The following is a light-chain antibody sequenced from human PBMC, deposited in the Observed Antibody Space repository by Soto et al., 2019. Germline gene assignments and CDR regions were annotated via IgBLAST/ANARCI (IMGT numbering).Light chain of an antibody. V-gene: IGKV3-15*01. CDR3: QQYNSWPHT. Sequence: ETVMTQSPATVSVSPGERATFSCRASQSVSSDLAWYQQRPGQVPRLLIYGASTRATGIPARFSGSGSGTDFTLSISSLQSVDYAVYHCQQYNSWPHTFGQGTKLEIK. J-gene: IGKJ2*01. CDR2: GAS. CDR1: QSVSSD.